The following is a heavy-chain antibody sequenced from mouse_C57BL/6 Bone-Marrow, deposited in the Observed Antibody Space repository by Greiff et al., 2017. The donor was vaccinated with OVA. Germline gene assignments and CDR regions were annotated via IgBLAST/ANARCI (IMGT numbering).Heavy chain of an antibody. CDR3: ARPYGNYGCAWFAG. CDR2: ISSGSSTN. J-gene: IGHJ3*01. D-gene: IGHD2-1*01. Sequence: EVQLMESGGGLVKPGGSLKLSCAASGFTFSDYGMHWVRQAPEKGLEWVAYISSGSSTNYYADTVNGRFTISRDNAKNTLFLQMTSLRSEDTAMYYCARPYGNYGCAWFAGWGKGTLVTVSA. CDR1: GFTFSDYG. V-gene: IGHV5-17*01.